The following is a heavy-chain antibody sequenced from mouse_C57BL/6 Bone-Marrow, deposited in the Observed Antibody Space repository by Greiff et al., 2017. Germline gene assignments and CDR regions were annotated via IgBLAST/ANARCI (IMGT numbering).Heavy chain of an antibody. CDR2: IYPRSGNT. D-gene: IGHD3-2*02. V-gene: IGHV1-81*01. Sequence: VQLQQSGAELARPGASVTLSCKASGYTFTSYGISWVKQRTGQGLEWIGEIYPRSGNTYYNAKFKGKATLTADKSSRTAYMELRSLTSEDSAVYFCARGQLRLRPFFAYWGQGTLVTVAA. CDR3: ARGQLRLRPFFAY. CDR1: GYTFTSYG. J-gene: IGHJ3*01.